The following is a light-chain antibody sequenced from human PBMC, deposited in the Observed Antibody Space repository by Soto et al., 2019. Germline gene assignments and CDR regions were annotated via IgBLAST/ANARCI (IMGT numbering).Light chain of an antibody. CDR1: SSDVGGYNY. CDR3: SSYAGSNIHYV. V-gene: IGLV2-8*01. CDR2: EVS. Sequence: QSALAQPPSAPGSPGQSVTISCTGTSSDVGGYNYVSWYQQHPGKAPKLIIYEVSKRPSGVPDRFSGSKSGSTASLTVSGLQAEDEADYYCSSYAGSNIHYVFGSGTKVTVL. J-gene: IGLJ1*01.